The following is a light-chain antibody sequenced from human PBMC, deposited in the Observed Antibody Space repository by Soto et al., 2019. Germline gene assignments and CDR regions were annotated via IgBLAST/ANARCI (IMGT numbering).Light chain of an antibody. CDR3: QQLHDYPIT. V-gene: IGKV1-39*01. CDR2: AAS. Sequence: DIQMTQSPSSLSASVGDRVTITCRASQSISSYLNWYQQKPGKAPKLLIYAASSLQSGVPSRFSGSGSGTDFTLTISSLQPEDFATYYCQQLHDYPITFGQGTRLEI. CDR1: QSISSY. J-gene: IGKJ5*01.